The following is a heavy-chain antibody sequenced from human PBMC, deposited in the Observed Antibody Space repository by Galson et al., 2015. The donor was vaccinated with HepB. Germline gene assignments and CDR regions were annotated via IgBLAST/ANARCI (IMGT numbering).Heavy chain of an antibody. D-gene: IGHD6-19*01. CDR1: GGSFSGYY. V-gene: IGHV4-34*01. CDR3: AGYSSGWYLSALGY. CDR2: INHSGST. Sequence: SETLSLTCAVYGGSFSGYYWSWIRQPPGKGLEWIGEINHSGSTNYNPSLKSRVTISVDTSKNQFSLKLSSVTAADTAVYYCAGYSSGWYLSALGYWGQGTLVTVSS. J-gene: IGHJ4*02.